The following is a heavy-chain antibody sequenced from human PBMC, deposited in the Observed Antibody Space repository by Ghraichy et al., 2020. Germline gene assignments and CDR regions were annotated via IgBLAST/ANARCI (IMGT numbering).Heavy chain of an antibody. D-gene: IGHD1-26*01. V-gene: IGHV3-74*01. CDR2: LNTDGSNM. CDR3: ARGRLGADRSTFNL. Sequence: GESLNISCAASGFTFSSYRIHWVRQGPGMGLVWVSRLNTDGSNMHYADSVEGRFTISRDNAQNTVYLQMNSLRAEDTAVYFCARGRLGADRSTFNLWGQGTMVTVSS. CDR1: GFTFSSYR. J-gene: IGHJ3*01.